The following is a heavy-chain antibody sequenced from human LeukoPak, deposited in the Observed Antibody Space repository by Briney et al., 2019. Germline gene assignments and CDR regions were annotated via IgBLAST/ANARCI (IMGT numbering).Heavy chain of an antibody. V-gene: IGHV3-74*01. Sequence: GGSLRLSCAASGFTFSSCWMHWVRQAPGKGLVWVSRINSDGSTTSHADSVKGRFTISRDNAKNTLFLQMNSLRAEDTAVYYCARGGSSSWYGSWGQGTLVTVSS. CDR2: INSDGSTT. CDR1: GFTFSSCW. D-gene: IGHD6-13*01. CDR3: ARGGSSSWYGS. J-gene: IGHJ5*01.